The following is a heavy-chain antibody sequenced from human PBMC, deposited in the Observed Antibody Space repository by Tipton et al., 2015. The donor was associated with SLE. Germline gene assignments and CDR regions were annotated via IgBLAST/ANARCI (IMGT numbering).Heavy chain of an antibody. CDR2: IRYDGSNK. CDR3: AKGPSFGVALYYYYAMDV. Sequence: SLRLSCAASGFTFSSYGMHWVRQAPGKGLEWVAFIRYDGSNKYYADSVKGRFTISRDNSKNTLYLQMNSLRAEDTAVYFCAKGPSFGVALYYYYAMDVWGQGTTVTVSS. CDR1: GFTFSSYG. V-gene: IGHV3-30*02. J-gene: IGHJ6*02. D-gene: IGHD3-3*01.